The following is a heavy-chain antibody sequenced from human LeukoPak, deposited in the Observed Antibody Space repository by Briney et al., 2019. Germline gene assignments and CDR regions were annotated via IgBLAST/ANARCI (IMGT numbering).Heavy chain of an antibody. J-gene: IGHJ4*02. CDR3: AKGRPTYYYDSSGYGFDY. V-gene: IGHV3-23*01. D-gene: IGHD3-22*01. CDR1: GFTFSSYA. CDR2: ISGSGGST. Sequence: GGSLRLSCAASGFTFSSYAMSWVRQAPGKGLEWVSAISGSGGSTYYADSVKGRFTISRDNSKNALYLQMNSLRAEDTAVYYCAKGRPTYYYDSSGYGFDYWGQGTLVTVSS.